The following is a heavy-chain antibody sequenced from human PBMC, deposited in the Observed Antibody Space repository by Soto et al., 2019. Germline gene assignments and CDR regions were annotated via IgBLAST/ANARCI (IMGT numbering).Heavy chain of an antibody. CDR1: GGSISSGGYY. D-gene: IGHD3-10*01. CDR2: IYYSGST. J-gene: IGHJ5*02. V-gene: IGHV4-31*03. CDR3: ARDQFRGVWFDP. Sequence: SETLSLTCTVSGGSISSGGYYWSWIRQHPGKGLEWIGYIYYSGSTYYNPSLKSRVTISVGTSKNQFSLKLSSVTAADTAVYYCARDQFRGVWFDPWGQGTLVTVSS.